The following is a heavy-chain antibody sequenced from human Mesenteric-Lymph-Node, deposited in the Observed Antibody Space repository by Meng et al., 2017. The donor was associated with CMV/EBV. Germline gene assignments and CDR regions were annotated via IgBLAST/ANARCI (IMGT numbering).Heavy chain of an antibody. Sequence: SETLSLTCTVSGDSIRTYWWSWIRQSPGKGLEWIGYIHHSGTTNHNPSLRSRVIMSVDTSNNQFSLKLTSVTAADTAVYYCARRWEGNTWFDYWGQGTLVTVSS. V-gene: IGHV4-59*01. D-gene: IGHD1-26*01. CDR3: ARRWEGNTWFDY. CDR2: IHHSGTT. J-gene: IGHJ4*02. CDR1: GDSIRTYW.